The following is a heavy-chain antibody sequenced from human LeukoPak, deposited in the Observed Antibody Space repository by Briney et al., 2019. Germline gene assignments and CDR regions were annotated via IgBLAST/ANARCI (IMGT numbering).Heavy chain of an antibody. V-gene: IGHV3-30-3*01. CDR1: GFTFSSYA. CDR3: ARDTAMVTSLVY. J-gene: IGHJ4*02. D-gene: IGHD5-18*01. CDR2: ISYDGSNK. Sequence: GGSLRLSCAASGFTFSSYAMHWVRQAPGKGLEWVAVISYDGSNKYYADSVKGRFTISRDNSKNTLYLQMNSLSAEDTAVYYCARDTAMVTSLVYWGQGTLVTVSS.